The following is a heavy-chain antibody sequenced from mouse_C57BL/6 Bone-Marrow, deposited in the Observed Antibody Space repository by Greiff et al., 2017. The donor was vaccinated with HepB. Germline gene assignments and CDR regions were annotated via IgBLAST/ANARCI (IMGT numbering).Heavy chain of an antibody. V-gene: IGHV14-4*01. CDR2: IDPENGDT. CDR3: TGHGAYYSNYVGY. CDR1: GFNIKDDY. D-gene: IGHD2-5*01. Sequence: VQLKQSGAELVRPGASVKLSCTASGFNIKDDYMHWVKQRPEQGLEWIGWIDPENGDTEYASKFQGKATITADTSSNTAYLQLSSLTSEDTAVYYCTGHGAYYSNYVGYWGQGTTLTVSS. J-gene: IGHJ2*01.